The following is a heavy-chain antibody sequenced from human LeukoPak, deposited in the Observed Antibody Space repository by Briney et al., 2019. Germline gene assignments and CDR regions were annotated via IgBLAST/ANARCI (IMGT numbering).Heavy chain of an antibody. D-gene: IGHD6-19*01. CDR2: ISGGGGVT. CDR1: GFTFSNYA. V-gene: IGHV3-23*01. CDR3: ARENSSGWYSFDY. Sequence: QTGGSLRLSCAASGFTFSNYAMIWVRQAPGKGLEWVSAISGGGGVTYYADSVKGRFTISRDDSKNTLYLQMNSLRAEDTAVYYCARENSSGWYSFDYWGQGTLVTVSS. J-gene: IGHJ4*02.